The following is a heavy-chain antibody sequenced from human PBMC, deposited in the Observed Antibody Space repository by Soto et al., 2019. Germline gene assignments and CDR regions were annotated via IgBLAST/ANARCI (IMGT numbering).Heavy chain of an antibody. CDR3: ARGRKWLRWNYFDY. CDR1: GFTVSSNY. D-gene: IGHD5-12*01. Sequence: GGSLRLSCAASGFTVSSNYMSWVRQAPGKGLEWVSVIYSGGSTYYADSVKGRFTISRHNSKNTLYLQMNSLRAEDTAVYYCARGRKWLRWNYFDYWGQGTLVTVSS. J-gene: IGHJ4*02. CDR2: IYSGGST. V-gene: IGHV3-53*04.